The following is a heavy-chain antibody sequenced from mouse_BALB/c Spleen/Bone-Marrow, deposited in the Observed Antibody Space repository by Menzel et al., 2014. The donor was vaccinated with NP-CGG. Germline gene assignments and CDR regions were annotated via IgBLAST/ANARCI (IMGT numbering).Heavy chain of an antibody. J-gene: IGHJ1*01. CDR1: GFTFSSYA. CDR3: ARFYYGNYVRYFDV. CDR2: ISSGGSYT. Sequence: ESGGGLVKPGGSLKLSCAASGFTFSSYAMSWVRQTPEKRLEWVATISSGGSYTYYPDSVKGRFTISRDNAKNTLYLQMSSLRSEDTAMYYCARFYYGNYVRYFDVWGARTTVTVSS. D-gene: IGHD2-1*01. V-gene: IGHV5-9-3*01.